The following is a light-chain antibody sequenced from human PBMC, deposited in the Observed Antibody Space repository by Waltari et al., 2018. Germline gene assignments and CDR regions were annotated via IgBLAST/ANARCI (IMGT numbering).Light chain of an antibody. J-gene: IGLJ1*01. Sequence: QSALTQPASVSGSPGQSITIPCTGTNSDVGAFKHVSWYQQLPGRAPKVMIFDVINPPSGVSNRFSGSKSGNTASLTISGLQAEDEADYYCKSYTSGLTYVFGTGTKVTVL. CDR3: KSYTSGLTYV. V-gene: IGLV2-14*03. CDR2: DVI. CDR1: NSDVGAFKH.